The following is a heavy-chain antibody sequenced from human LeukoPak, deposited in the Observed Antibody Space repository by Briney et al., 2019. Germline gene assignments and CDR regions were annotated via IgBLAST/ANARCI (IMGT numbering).Heavy chain of an antibody. D-gene: IGHD6-19*01. CDR3: ARQGTYSSAIGMGY. CDR2: INPSGGST. J-gene: IGHJ4*02. Sequence: ASVNVSCKASGYTFNNHYMYWVRQAPGQGLEWMGVINPSGGSTSYAQKFQGRVTMTRDTSTRTVYMEVNSLRSEDTAVYYCARQGTYSSAIGMGYWGQGTLVTVSS. CDR1: GYTFNNHY. V-gene: IGHV1-46*02.